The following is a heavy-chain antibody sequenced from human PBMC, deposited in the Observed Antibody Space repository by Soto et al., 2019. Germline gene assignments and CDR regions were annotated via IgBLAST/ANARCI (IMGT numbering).Heavy chain of an antibody. Sequence: GGSLRLSCAASGFTFSSYGMHWVRQAPGKGLEWVAVISYDGSNKYYADSVKGRFTISRDNSKNTLYLQMNSLRAEDTAVYYCAKLPPHIAAAWGQGTRVTVSS. CDR3: AKLPPHIAAA. CDR1: GFTFSSYG. D-gene: IGHD6-13*01. CDR2: ISYDGSNK. V-gene: IGHV3-30*18. J-gene: IGHJ5*02.